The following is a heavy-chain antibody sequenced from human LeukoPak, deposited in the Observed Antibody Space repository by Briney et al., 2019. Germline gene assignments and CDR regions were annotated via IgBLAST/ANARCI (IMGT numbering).Heavy chain of an antibody. CDR2: ISAYNGNT. D-gene: IGHD3-16*01. V-gene: IGHV1-18*01. CDR1: GYTFTSYG. J-gene: IGHJ6*02. CDR3: ARRGIPVYYYGMDV. Sequence: ASVNVSCKASGYTFTSYGISWVRQAPGQGLEWMGWISAYNGNTNYAQKLQGRVTMTTDTSTSTAYMELRSLRSDDTAVYYCARRGIPVYYYGMDVWGQGTTVTVSS.